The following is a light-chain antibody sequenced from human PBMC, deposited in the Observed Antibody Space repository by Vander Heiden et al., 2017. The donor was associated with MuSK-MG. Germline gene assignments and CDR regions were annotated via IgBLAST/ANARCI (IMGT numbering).Light chain of an antibody. CDR3: QSEDSSLSDYV. CDR1: SSNIGAGYE. Sequence: QSVLTQPASLSGPPGQSVTISCTGSSSNIGAGYEAHWYQQLPGTAPKLLIYHNTNRSSGVPARFSGSKSGTSASLASTGLQSDDEADYYCQSEDSSLSDYVFGTGTKVTVL. CDR2: HNT. V-gene: IGLV1-40*01. J-gene: IGLJ1*01.